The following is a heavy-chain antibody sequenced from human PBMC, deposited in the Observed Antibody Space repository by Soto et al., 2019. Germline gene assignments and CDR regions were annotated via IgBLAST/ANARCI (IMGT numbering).Heavy chain of an antibody. J-gene: IGHJ6*04. CDR3: VTHSWRYPVYDVMNF. Sequence: EVQVLESGGGLVRPGGSLRLSCVASGLPFSTSAMNWIRQAPGKGLEWVSVISSNSDVVYYAGSVEARFTSSSDKSKNTLYLQIRLLIAEDTAVYYCVTHSWRYPVYDVMNFWGSGNRVTVSS. V-gene: IGHV3-23*01. CDR2: ISSNSDVV. D-gene: IGHD1-26*01. CDR1: GLPFSTSA.